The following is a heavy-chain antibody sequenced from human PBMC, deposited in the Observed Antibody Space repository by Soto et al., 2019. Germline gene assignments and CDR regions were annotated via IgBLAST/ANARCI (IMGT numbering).Heavy chain of an antibody. D-gene: IGHD7-27*01. CDR3: AKDRDNWGASSFFDS. Sequence: QVQLVESGGGVVQPGRSLRLSCAVSGFTFRTYGMHWVRQAPGKGLEWVAVISYDGNNKYSADSVKGRFTISRDNSKNTLYLQMNSLRPEDTAMYYCAKDRDNWGASSFFDSWGQGNLVTVSS. V-gene: IGHV3-30*18. CDR2: ISYDGNNK. J-gene: IGHJ4*02. CDR1: GFTFRTYG.